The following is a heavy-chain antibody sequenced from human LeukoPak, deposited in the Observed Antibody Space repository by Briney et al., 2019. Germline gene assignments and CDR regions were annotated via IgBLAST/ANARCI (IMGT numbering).Heavy chain of an antibody. CDR1: GFTFDDYA. V-gene: IGHV3-9*01. CDR2: ISWDSGSI. D-gene: IGHD6-13*01. Sequence: SLRDSCAASGFTFDDYAMHWVRQAPGKGLEWVSGISWDSGSIGYADSVKGRFTISRDNAKNSLYLQMNSLIAEDTALYYCAKDGYSSSKIRRYYYYCYYIDVWGKGTTVTVSS. CDR3: AKDGYSSSKIRRYYYYCYYIDV. J-gene: IGHJ6*03.